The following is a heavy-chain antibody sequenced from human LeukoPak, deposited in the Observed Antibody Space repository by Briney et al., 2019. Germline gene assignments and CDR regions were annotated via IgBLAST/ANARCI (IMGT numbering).Heavy chain of an antibody. J-gene: IGHJ4*02. CDR2: MNPNSGNT. CDR3: ASSKPRTYYYDSSGYKTFDY. D-gene: IGHD3-22*01. Sequence: ASVKVSCKASGGTFSSYAISWVRQAPGQGLEWMGWMNPNSGNTGYAQKFQGRVTMTRNTSISTAYMELSSLRSEDTAVYYCASSKPRTYYYDSSGYKTFDYWGQGTLVTVSS. CDR1: GGTFSSYA. V-gene: IGHV1-8*02.